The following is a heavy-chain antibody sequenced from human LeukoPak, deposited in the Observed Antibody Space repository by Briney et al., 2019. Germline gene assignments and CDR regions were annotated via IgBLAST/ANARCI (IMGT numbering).Heavy chain of an antibody. V-gene: IGHV3-48*01. CDR2: ISSSSSTI. D-gene: IGHD6-19*01. CDR3: ARDRVAVAGDYYYYYGMDV. CDR1: GFTFSSYS. J-gene: IGHJ6*02. Sequence: GGSLRLSCAASGFTFSSYSMNWVRQAPGKGLEWVSYISSSSSTIYYADSVKGRFTISRDNAKNSLYLQMNSLRAEDTAVYYCARDRVAVAGDYYYYYGMDVWGQGTTVTVSS.